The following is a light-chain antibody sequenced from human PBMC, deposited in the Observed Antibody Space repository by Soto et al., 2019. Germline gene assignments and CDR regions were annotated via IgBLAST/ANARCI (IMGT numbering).Light chain of an antibody. J-gene: IGKJ1*01. CDR2: KES. V-gene: IGKV1-5*03. CDR3: QQYNSYSAKGT. Sequence: DIQMTQSPSTLSASVGDRVTITCRASQSISSWLAWYQQKPGKAPKLLIYKESSLESGVPSRLSGSGSGTEFTLTISSLQADDFATYYCQQYNSYSAKGTFGQGTKVEIK. CDR1: QSISSW.